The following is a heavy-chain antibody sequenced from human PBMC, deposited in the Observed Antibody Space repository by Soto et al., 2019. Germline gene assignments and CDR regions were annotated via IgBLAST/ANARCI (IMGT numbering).Heavy chain of an antibody. V-gene: IGHV4-31*03. Sequence: QVQLQESGPGLVKPSQTLSLTCTVSGGSISSGNYYWSWIRQHPGKGLEWIGYIYYSGSTYYNPSLKSRVTISVETSKNQFSLKLSSVTAAETAVYYCARHNYDSSGTAVDVWGQGTTVTVSS. CDR2: IYYSGST. CDR1: GGSISSGNYY. J-gene: IGHJ6*02. D-gene: IGHD3-22*01. CDR3: ARHNYDSSGTAVDV.